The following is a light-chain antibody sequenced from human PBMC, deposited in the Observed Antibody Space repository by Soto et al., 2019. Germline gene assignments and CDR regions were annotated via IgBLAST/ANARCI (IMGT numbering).Light chain of an antibody. CDR2: GNS. Sequence: QSVLTQPPSASGTPGQRVTISCSGSSSNIGTNTVIWYQQLPGTAPKLLIYGNSNRPSGVPDRFSGSKSGTSASLAITGLQAEDEADYYCQSYDSSLSGSGVVFGGGTKLTVL. CDR1: SSNIGTNT. CDR3: QSYDSSLSGSGVV. V-gene: IGLV1-40*01. J-gene: IGLJ2*01.